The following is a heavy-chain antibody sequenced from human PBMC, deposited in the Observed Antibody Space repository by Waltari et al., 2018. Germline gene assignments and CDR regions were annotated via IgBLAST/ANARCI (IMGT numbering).Heavy chain of an antibody. D-gene: IGHD1-1*01. CDR2: IYYSGST. Sequence: QVQLQESGPGLVKPSETLSLTCTVSGGSISSYYWSWIRQPPGKGLEWIGYIYYSGSTNCNPSLKSRVTISVDTSKNQFSLKLSSMTAADTAVYYCARGEPLNYWGQGTLVTVSS. V-gene: IGHV4-59*01. J-gene: IGHJ4*02. CDR3: ARGEPLNY. CDR1: GGSISSYY.